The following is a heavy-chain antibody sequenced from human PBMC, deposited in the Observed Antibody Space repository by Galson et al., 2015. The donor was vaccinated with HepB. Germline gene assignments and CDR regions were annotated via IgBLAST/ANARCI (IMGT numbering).Heavy chain of an antibody. D-gene: IGHD6-19*01. V-gene: IGHV3-43*01. CDR3: AKDSSGSGWSNFDY. Sequence: SLRLSCAASGFTFDDYTMHWVRQAPGKGLEWVSLISWDGGSTYYADSVKGRFTISRDNSKNSLYLQMNSLRTEDTALYYCAKDSSGSGWSNFDYWGQGTLVTVSS. CDR1: GFTFDDYT. J-gene: IGHJ4*02. CDR2: ISWDGGST.